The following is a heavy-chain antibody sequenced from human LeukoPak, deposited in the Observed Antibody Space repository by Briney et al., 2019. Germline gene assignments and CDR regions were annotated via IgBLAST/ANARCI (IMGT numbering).Heavy chain of an antibody. V-gene: IGHV3-23*01. D-gene: IGHD5-18*01. J-gene: IGHJ6*03. Sequence: GGSLRLSCTVSGFTVSSNSMSWVRQAPGKGLEWVSAISGSGGSTYYADSVKGRFTISRDNSKNTLYLQMNSLRAEDTAVYYCAKGSESGYSYGYYYYYYMDVWGKGTTVTVSS. CDR2: ISGSGGST. CDR3: AKGSESGYSYGYYYYYYMDV. CDR1: GFTVSSNS.